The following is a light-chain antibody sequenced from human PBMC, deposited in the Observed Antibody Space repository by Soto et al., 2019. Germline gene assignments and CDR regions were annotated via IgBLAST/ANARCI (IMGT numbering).Light chain of an antibody. V-gene: IGKV1-39*01. Sequence: DIQMTQSPSSLSASVGDRVTITCRASQSISSYLNWYQQKPGKAPKLLIYAASSLQSGVPSRFSGSGSGTDFTINISSLQPEDFAPYYCQQSYSTPPWTFGQGTKVEIK. CDR2: AAS. CDR3: QQSYSTPPWT. CDR1: QSISSY. J-gene: IGKJ1*01.